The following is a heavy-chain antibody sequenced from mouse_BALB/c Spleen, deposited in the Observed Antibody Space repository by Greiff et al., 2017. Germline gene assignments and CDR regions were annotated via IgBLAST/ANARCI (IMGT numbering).Heavy chain of an antibody. D-gene: IGHD1-1*01. V-gene: IGHV10-1*02. CDR2: IRSKSNNYAT. CDR1: GFTFNTYA. J-gene: IGHJ3*01. Sequence: EVQRVESGGGLVQPKGSLKLSCAASGFTFNTYAMNWVRQAPGKGLEWVARIRSKSNNYATYYADSVKDRFTISRDDSQSMLYLQMNNLKTEDTAMYYCVTGSSLFAYWGQGTLVTVSA. CDR3: VTGSSLFAY.